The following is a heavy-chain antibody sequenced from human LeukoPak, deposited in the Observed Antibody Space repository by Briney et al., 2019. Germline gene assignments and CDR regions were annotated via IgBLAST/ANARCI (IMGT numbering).Heavy chain of an antibody. CDR2: IYYSGST. V-gene: IGHV4-59*12. CDR1: GGSISSYY. D-gene: IGHD3-22*01. J-gene: IGHJ5*02. Sequence: SETLSLTCTVSGGSISSYYWSWIRQPPGKGLEWIGYIYYSGSTSYNPSLKSRVTISLDTSKNQFSLKLSSVTAADTAVYYCARGTDYYDSGGYYLQWFDPWGQGTLVTVSS. CDR3: ARGTDYYDSGGYYLQWFDP.